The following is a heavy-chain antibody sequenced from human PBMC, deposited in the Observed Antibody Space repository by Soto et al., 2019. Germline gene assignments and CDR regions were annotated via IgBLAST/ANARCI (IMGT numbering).Heavy chain of an antibody. CDR1: GLPLSNSGVG. CDR2: IYWDDDK. Sequence: SGPTLVNATQTLTLACTFSGLPLSNSGVGVGWIRQPPGKALEWLALIYWDDDKRYSPSLKSRLTITKDTSKIQVVLTMTNMDPVDTATYFCAHNRPSSFSYYYYYMDVWGKGTTVTVSS. CDR3: AHNRPSSFSYYYYYMDV. J-gene: IGHJ6*03. V-gene: IGHV2-5*02. D-gene: IGHD6-6*01.